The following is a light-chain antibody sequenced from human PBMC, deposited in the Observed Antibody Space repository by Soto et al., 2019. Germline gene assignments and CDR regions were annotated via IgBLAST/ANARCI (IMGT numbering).Light chain of an antibody. CDR2: LGS. V-gene: IGKV2-28*01. Sequence: DIVMTQSPLSLPVTPGEPASISCRSSQSLLHSNGYNYLDWYLQKPGQSPQLLIYLGSSRASGVPDRFSGSGSGTDFTLKISRVEAEDVGVYYCMGALQIPLTFGGGTKV. CDR1: QSLLHSNGYNY. CDR3: MGALQIPLT. J-gene: IGKJ4*01.